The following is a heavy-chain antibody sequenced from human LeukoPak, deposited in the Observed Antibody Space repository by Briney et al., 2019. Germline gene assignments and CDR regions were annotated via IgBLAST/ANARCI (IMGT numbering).Heavy chain of an antibody. D-gene: IGHD2-15*01. V-gene: IGHV3-7*01. CDR2: IKQDGSEK. CDR1: GFSFSSYW. CDR3: ARELTRLGYCSGGSCLG. Sequence: GGSLRLSCAASGFSFSSYWMSWVRQAPGKGLEWVANIKQDGSEKYYVDSVKGRFTISRDNAKNSLNLQMNSLRAEDTAVYYCARELTRLGYCSGGSCLGWGQGTLVTVSS. J-gene: IGHJ4*02.